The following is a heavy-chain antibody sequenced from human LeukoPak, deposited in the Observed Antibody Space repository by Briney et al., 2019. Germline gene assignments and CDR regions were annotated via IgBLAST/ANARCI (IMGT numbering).Heavy chain of an antibody. Sequence: ASVNVSCKASGYTFTGYYMHWVRQAPGQGLEWMGWINPNSGGTNYAQKFQGRVTMTRDTSISTAYMELSRLKSDDTAVHYCAREGPRISGSPRYWGQGTLVTVSS. CDR1: GYTFTGYY. J-gene: IGHJ4*02. V-gene: IGHV1-2*02. CDR2: INPNSGGT. CDR3: AREGPRISGSPRY. D-gene: IGHD1-26*01.